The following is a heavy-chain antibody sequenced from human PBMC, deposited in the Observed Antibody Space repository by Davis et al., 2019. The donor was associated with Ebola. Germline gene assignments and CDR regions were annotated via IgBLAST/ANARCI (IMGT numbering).Heavy chain of an antibody. V-gene: IGHV3-33*01. CDR1: GFNFRSYG. Sequence: GESLKISCAASGFNFRSYGMHWVRQAPDKGLEWVAVIWYDGSRKYYGDSVKGRFTISRDNSKNTLYLQMNSLRAEDTAVYYCARGGWYYFDSWGQGTLVTVSS. CDR2: IWYDGSRK. D-gene: IGHD6-19*01. CDR3: ARGGWYYFDS. J-gene: IGHJ4*02.